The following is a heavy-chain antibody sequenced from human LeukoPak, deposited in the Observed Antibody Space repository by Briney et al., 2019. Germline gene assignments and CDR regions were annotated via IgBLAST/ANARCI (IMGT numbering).Heavy chain of an antibody. J-gene: IGHJ6*03. CDR3: ARRLGYSYGPDDYYYMDV. Sequence: SETLSLTCGVYGGSLSDYYWSWIRQPPGKGLEWIGEINHSGSTNYNPSLKSRVTISEDTSKNQFSLKLDSVTAADTAVYYCARRLGYSYGPDDYYYMDVWGKGTTVTISS. CDR2: INHSGST. D-gene: IGHD5-18*01. CDR1: GGSLSDYY. V-gene: IGHV4-34*01.